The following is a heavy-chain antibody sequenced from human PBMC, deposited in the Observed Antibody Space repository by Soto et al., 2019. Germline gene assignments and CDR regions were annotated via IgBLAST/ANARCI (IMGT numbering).Heavy chain of an antibody. CDR3: ARGVGSSPPRY. D-gene: IGHD3-9*01. Sequence: PSVTMSLSCPVSGGSISYYDWILIRQSPGQGLEWIGYIYDSGSPYYNPSLKTRVTISADTSKNQISLKLTSATAADTAVYFCARGVGSSPPRYWGRGTLVTVSS. V-gene: IGHV4-59*01. J-gene: IGHJ4*02. CDR1: GGSISYYD. CDR2: IYDSGSP.